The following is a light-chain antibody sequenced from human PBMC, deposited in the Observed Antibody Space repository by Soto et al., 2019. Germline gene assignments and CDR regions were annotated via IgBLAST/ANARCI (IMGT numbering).Light chain of an antibody. CDR3: ASYASSNTVL. CDR2: DVT. J-gene: IGLJ2*01. Sequence: QSVLTQPASVSGSPGQSITISCTGTSSDIGGYNYVSWYQQHPGKAPKLMIYDVTYRPSGVSNRFSASKSGNTASLTISGLQAEGEADYYCASYASSNTVLFGGGT. V-gene: IGLV2-14*03. CDR1: SSDIGGYNY.